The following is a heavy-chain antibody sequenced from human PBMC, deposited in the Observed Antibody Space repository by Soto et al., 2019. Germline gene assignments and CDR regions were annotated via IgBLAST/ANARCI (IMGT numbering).Heavy chain of an antibody. CDR2: ISGSGGST. V-gene: IGHV3-23*01. J-gene: IGHJ6*03. Sequence: EVQLLESGGGLVQPGGSLRLSCAASGFTFSNYAMSWVRQAPGKGLEWVSGISGSGGSTYNADSVKGRFTISRDNSKNTQYLQMHGLRAEDTAVYYCAKDDMWLDLIYYMDVWGEGTTVTVSS. CDR3: AKDDMWLDLIYYMDV. D-gene: IGHD5-12*01. CDR1: GFTFSNYA.